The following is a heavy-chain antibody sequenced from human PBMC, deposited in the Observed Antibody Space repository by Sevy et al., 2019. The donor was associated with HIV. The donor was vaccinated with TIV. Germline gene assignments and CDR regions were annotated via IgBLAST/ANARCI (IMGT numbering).Heavy chain of an antibody. D-gene: IGHD3-10*01. CDR3: AADNRVRGSQLIEDWYYYSMDV. J-gene: IGHJ6*03. V-gene: IGHV1-58*01. Sequence: ASVKGSCKASGFTFTSSAVQWVRQARGQRLEWIGWIVVGSGNTNYAQKFQERVTITRDMSTSTAYIELSSLRSEDTPVYYCAADNRVRGSQLIEDWYYYSMDVWGKGTTVTVSS. CDR2: IVVGSGNT. CDR1: GFTFTSSA.